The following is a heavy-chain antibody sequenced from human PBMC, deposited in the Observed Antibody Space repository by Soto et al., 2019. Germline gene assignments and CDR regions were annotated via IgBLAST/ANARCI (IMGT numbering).Heavy chain of an antibody. CDR3: ASSDREHDAFDI. D-gene: IGHD6-25*01. J-gene: IGHJ3*02. CDR1: GYTFTSYG. Sequence: ASVKVSCKASGYTFTSYGISWVRQAPGQGLEWMGWISAYNGNTNYAQKLQGRVTMTTDTSTSTAYMELRSLRSDDTAVYYCASSDREHDAFDIWGQGTMVTVSS. V-gene: IGHV1-18*01. CDR2: ISAYNGNT.